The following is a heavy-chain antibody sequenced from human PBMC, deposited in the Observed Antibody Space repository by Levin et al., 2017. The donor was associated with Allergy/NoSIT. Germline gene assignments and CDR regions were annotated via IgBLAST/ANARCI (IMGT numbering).Heavy chain of an antibody. CDR2: IYSGGST. V-gene: IGHV3-53*01. J-gene: IGHJ4*02. CDR1: GFTVSSNY. D-gene: IGHD3-22*01. CDR3: ARENYYDSSGYFDY. Sequence: GASVKVSCAASGFTVSSNYMSWVRQAPGKGLEWVSVIYSGGSTYYADSVKGRFTISRDNSKNTLYLQMNSLRAEDTAVYYCARENYYDSSGYFDYWGQGTLVTVSS.